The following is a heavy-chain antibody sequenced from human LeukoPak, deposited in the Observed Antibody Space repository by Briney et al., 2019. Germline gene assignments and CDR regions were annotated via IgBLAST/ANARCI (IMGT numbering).Heavy chain of an antibody. D-gene: IGHD2-2*01. CDR3: ARALPLFYCSSTSCLGPWFDP. Sequence: SETLSLTCAVSGGSISSSSYYWGWIRQPPGKGLEWIGSIYYSGSTNYNPSLKSRVTISVDTSKNQFSLKLSSVTAADTAVYYCARALPLFYCSSTSCLGPWFDPWGQGTLVTVSS. CDR2: IYYSGST. J-gene: IGHJ5*02. CDR1: GGSISSSSYY. V-gene: IGHV4-39*07.